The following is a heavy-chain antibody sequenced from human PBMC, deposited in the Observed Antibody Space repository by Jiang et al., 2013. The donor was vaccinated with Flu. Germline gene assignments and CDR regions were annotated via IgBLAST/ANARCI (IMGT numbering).Heavy chain of an antibody. V-gene: IGHV1-46*01. CDR2: FDPYNGRT. J-gene: IGHJ4*02. Sequence: EVKKPGASVKVSCQASGYPFTSYLIHWVRQAPGQGLEWMGMFDPYNGRTNYAQRFQGRVSMTRDTSTTTVFMEMSSLRSEDTALYYCARSYGIGQIDYWGQGTLVTVSS. D-gene: IGHD3-10*01. CDR3: ARSYGIGQIDY. CDR1: GYPFTSYL.